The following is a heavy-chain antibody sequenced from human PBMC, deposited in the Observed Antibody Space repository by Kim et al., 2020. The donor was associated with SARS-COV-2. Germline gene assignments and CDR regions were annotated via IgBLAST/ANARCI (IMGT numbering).Heavy chain of an antibody. Sequence: ASVKVSCKASGYTFTNYAMNWVRQAPGQGLQWLGWINTNTGKPTYARGFAGRFVFSLDTSVSTAYLEISRLEAEDAAIYYCVREGLYCGGDCYPDYWYFDPWGRGTLLTVSS. J-gene: IGHJ2*01. CDR1: GYTFTNYA. CDR3: VREGLYCGGDCYPDYWYFDP. V-gene: IGHV7-4-1*02. D-gene: IGHD2-21*02. CDR2: INTNTGKP.